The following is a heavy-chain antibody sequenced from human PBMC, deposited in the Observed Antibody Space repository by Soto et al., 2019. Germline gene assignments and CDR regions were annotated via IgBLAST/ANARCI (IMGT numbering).Heavy chain of an antibody. CDR3: AREFTSSSAWFGP. J-gene: IGHJ5*02. CDR1: GYTFTGDY. V-gene: IGHV1-2*02. CDR2: IIPNSGDT. D-gene: IGHD6-6*01. Sequence: ASVKVSCKASGYTFTGDYIHWVRQAPGQGLAWMGWIIPNSGDTNYAQKLQGRVTMTRDKSISTAYMELSRLRSDDTAVFYCAREFTSSSAWFGPWGQGTLVTVSS.